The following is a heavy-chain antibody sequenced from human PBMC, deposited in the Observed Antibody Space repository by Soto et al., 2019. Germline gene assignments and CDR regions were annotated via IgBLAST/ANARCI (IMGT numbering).Heavy chain of an antibody. J-gene: IGHJ5*02. D-gene: IGHD3-3*02. V-gene: IGHV1-18*01. CDR3: AREVSTIGRWFDP. CDR2: IAAYNGYT. CDR1: GYSFINYG. Sequence: QVQLVQSGAEVKKPGASVKVSCKASGYSFINYGVSWVRQAPGQGLEWMGWIAAYNGYTKYAQKFQGRVTMTTDTSTNTAYMELRSLRSVYTAVYYCAREVSTIGRWFDPWGQGTLVTVSS.